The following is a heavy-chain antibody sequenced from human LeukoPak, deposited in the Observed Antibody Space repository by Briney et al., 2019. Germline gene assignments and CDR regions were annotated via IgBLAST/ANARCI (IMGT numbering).Heavy chain of an antibody. CDR2: IWYDGSNK. D-gene: IGHD2-2*01. V-gene: IGHV3-33*01. J-gene: IGHJ4*02. CDR3: ARGPPRSSSRLYYFDY. Sequence: GGSLRLSCAASGFTFSSYGMNWVRQAPGKGLEWVAVIWYDGSNKYYADSVKGRFTISRDNSKNTLYLQMNSLRAEDTAVYYCARGPPRSSSRLYYFDYWGQGTLVTVSS. CDR1: GFTFSSYG.